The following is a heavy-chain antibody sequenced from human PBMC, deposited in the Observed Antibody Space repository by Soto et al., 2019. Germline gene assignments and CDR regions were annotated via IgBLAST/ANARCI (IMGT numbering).Heavy chain of an antibody. CDR2: XXXXXXXX. CDR3: XXXRVDGDSVP. CDR1: GFAFSNYW. V-gene: IGHV3-74*01. J-gene: IGHJ5*02. Sequence: EVQLVESGGGLVQPGGSLRLSCAASGFAFSNYWMHWVRQAPGKGLVXXXXXXXXXXXXXXADSXRGRFTISRDNAEXXXXXXXXXXXXXXXXXXXXXXXRVDGDSVPWGQGTLVTVSS. D-gene: IGHD4-17*01.